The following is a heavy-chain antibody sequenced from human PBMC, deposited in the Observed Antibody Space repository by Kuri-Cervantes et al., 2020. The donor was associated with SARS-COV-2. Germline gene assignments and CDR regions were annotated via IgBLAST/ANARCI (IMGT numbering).Heavy chain of an antibody. CDR2: IYPGDSDT. D-gene: IGHD2-15*01. CDR1: GYSFTTYW. Sequence: GGSLRLSCKTSGYSFTTYWVAWVRQMPGRGLEWMGIIYPGDSDTRYSPSFQGQVTISADKSISTAYLQWSSLKASDTAMYYCARNRGRDAFDIWGQGTMVTVSS. CDR3: ARNRGRDAFDI. V-gene: IGHV5-51*01. J-gene: IGHJ3*02.